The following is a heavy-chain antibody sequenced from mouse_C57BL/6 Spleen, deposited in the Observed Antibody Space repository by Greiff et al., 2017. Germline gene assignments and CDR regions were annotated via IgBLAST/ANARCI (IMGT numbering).Heavy chain of an antibody. J-gene: IGHJ1*03. CDR2: IYPGSGST. CDR3: AKWGYYGSSYGYFDV. CDR1: GYTFTSYW. Sequence: QVQLQQPGAELVKPGASVTMSCKASGYTFTSYWITWVKQRPGQGLEWIGDIYPGSGSTNYNEKFKSKATLTVDTSSSTAYMQLSSLTSEDSAVDYCAKWGYYGSSYGYFDVWGTGTTVTVSS. D-gene: IGHD1-1*01. V-gene: IGHV1-55*01.